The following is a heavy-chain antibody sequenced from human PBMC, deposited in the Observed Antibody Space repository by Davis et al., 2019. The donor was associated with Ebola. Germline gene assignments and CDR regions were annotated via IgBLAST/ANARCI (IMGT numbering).Heavy chain of an antibody. D-gene: IGHD3-16*01. Sequence: PSETLSLTCTVSGVSISRHYWSWIRQPPGKRLEWIGSIYYTGSAYYNSSLNSRVTISVDTSKNQFFLKLTSVTAADTAIYYCAERGGSVWGQGTLVTVSS. CDR2: IYYTGSA. V-gene: IGHV4-59*11. CDR3: AERGGSV. J-gene: IGHJ4*02. CDR1: GVSISRHY.